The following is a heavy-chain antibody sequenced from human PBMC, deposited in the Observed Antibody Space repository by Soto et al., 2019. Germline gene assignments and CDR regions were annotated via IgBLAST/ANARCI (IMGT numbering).Heavy chain of an antibody. CDR3: ARIHVIRGVVWWFDP. CDR1: GDSIRSSY. D-gene: IGHD3-10*01. CDR2: IYYSGST. J-gene: IGHJ5*02. V-gene: IGHV4-59*01. Sequence: SETLSLTCSVSGDSIRSSYWSWIRQPPGKGLEWIGYIYYSGSTNYNPSLKSRVTISVDTSKNQFSLKLSSVTAADTAVYYCARIHVIRGVVWWFDPWGQGAPVTVSS.